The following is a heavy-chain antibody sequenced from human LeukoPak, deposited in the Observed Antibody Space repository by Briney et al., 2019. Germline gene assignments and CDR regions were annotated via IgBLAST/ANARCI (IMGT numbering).Heavy chain of an antibody. Sequence: GGSLRLSCAASGSTFSSYSMNWVRQAPGKGLEWVSSISSSSSYIYYADSVKGRFTISRDNAKNSLYLQMNSLRAADTAVYYCASNSRDYDSSGYRFDYWGQGTLVTVSS. CDR3: ASNSRDYDSSGYRFDY. CDR2: ISSSSSYI. J-gene: IGHJ4*02. D-gene: IGHD3-22*01. V-gene: IGHV3-21*01. CDR1: GSTFSSYS.